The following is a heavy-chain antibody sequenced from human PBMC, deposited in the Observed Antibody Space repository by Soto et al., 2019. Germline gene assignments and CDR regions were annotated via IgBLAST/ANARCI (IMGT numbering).Heavy chain of an antibody. CDR1: GFTFSSYS. CDR2: ISSSSSYI. CDR3: ARYSGYSSGWYFNAFDI. Sequence: PGGSLRLSCAASGFTFSSYSMNWVRQAPGKGLEWVSSISSSSSYIYYADSVKGRFTISRDNAKNSLYLQMNSLRAEDTAVYYCARYSGYSSGWYFNAFDIWGQGTMVTVSS. V-gene: IGHV3-21*01. D-gene: IGHD6-19*01. J-gene: IGHJ3*02.